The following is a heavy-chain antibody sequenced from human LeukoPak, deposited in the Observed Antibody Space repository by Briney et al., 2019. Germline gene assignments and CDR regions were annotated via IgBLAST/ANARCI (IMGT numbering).Heavy chain of an antibody. Sequence: GGSLRLSCAASGFPFSDYSMNWVRQAPGKGLEWVAYIRSSGSPIYYADSVKGRFTISRDNAKNSLYLQMNSLRDEDTAVYYCVRDPDALDFWGQGTPVTVSS. CDR3: VRDPDALDF. V-gene: IGHV3-48*02. CDR2: IRSSGSPI. CDR1: GFPFSDYS. J-gene: IGHJ4*02.